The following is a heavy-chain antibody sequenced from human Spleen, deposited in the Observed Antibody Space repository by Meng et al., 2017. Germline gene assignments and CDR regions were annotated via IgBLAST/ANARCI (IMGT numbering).Heavy chain of an antibody. V-gene: IGHV3-7*01. CDR3: ARDGPHYDVDY. CDR2: IKQDGSEK. CDR1: GFSFSNYA. J-gene: IGHJ4*02. Sequence: GESLKISCAASGFSFSNYAMNWVRQAPGKGLEWVANIKQDGSEKYYVDSVKGRFTISRDNAKNTLYLQINSLRAEDTAVYFCARDGPHYDVDYWGQGTLVTVSS. D-gene: IGHD5-12*01.